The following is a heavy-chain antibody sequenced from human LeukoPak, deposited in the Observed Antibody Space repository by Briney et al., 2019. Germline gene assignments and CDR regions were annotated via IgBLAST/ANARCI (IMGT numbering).Heavy chain of an antibody. J-gene: IGHJ4*02. CDR3: AKDPPPYCSSTSCQILD. D-gene: IGHD2-2*01. V-gene: IGHV3-30*02. Sequence: PGGSLRLSCAASGFTVSSNYMSWVRQAPGKGLEWVAFIRYDGSNKYYADSVKGRFTISRDNSKNTLYLQMNSLRAEDTAVYYCAKDPPPYCSSTSCQILDWGQGTLVTVSS. CDR1: GFTVSSNY. CDR2: IRYDGSNK.